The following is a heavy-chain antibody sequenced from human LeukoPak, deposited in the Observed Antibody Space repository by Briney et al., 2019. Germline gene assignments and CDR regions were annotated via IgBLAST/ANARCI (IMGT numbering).Heavy chain of an antibody. V-gene: IGHV3-48*01. D-gene: IGHD2-2*01. CDR2: ISSSSSTI. Sequence: GGSLRLSCAASGFTFSSYSMNWVRQAPGKGLAWVSYISSSSSTIYYADSVKGRFTISRDNAKNSLYLQMNSLRAEDTAVYYCARDEQPYCSSTSCYSDAFDIWGQGTMVTVSS. CDR1: GFTFSSYS. J-gene: IGHJ3*02. CDR3: ARDEQPYCSSTSCYSDAFDI.